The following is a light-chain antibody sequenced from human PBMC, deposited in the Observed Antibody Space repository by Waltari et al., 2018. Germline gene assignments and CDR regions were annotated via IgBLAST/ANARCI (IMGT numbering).Light chain of an antibody. V-gene: IGKV3-20*01. Sequence: EIVLTQSQGTLSLSPGERATLSCRASQSVSSSYLAWYQQKPGQAPRLLIYGASSRATGIPDRCRGSGSGTDFTLTISRLEPEDVAVYYCQQYGSSPWTFGQGTKVEIK. CDR2: GAS. CDR3: QQYGSSPWT. J-gene: IGKJ1*01. CDR1: QSVSSSY.